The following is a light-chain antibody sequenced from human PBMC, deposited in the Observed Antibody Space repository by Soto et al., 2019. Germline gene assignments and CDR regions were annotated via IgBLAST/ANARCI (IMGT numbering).Light chain of an antibody. V-gene: IGKV1-6*02. J-gene: IGKJ4*01. CDR1: LGIRND. CDR2: AAS. Sequence: AIQLTQSPSALSASVGDRVTITCRASLGIRNDLEWYQQKPGEAPRLLVYAASTLQSGVPSRFSGSGSGTEFTLTISSLQLEDFGTYYCLQYYNDPLTFGGGTRREI. CDR3: LQYYNDPLT.